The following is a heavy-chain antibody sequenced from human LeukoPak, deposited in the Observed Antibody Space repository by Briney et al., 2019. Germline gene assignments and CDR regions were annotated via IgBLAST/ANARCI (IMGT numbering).Heavy chain of an antibody. CDR3: AKGYSSGWNYFDD. D-gene: IGHD6-19*01. Sequence: PGGPLRLSCAASGFTLSSYAMSWVRQAPGKGLEWVSAISGSGGGTNYADSVKGRFSISRDYSKNTLYLQMDSLRAEDTAVYYCAKGYSSGWNYFDDWGQGTLVTVSS. V-gene: IGHV3-23*01. CDR1: GFTLSSYA. CDR2: ISGSGGGT. J-gene: IGHJ4*02.